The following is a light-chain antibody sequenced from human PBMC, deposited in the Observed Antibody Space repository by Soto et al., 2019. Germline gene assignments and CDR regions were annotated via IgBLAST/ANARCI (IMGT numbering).Light chain of an antibody. J-gene: IGLJ1*01. CDR2: ASS. CDR1: SSDVGGYNY. CDR3: RSDTSGTTLYV. Sequence: QSALTQPASVSGSPGQSITISCTGTSSDVGGYNYVSWYQHHAGKAPRLMMYASSNRPSGVSHRFSGSRSGNTASLTISGLQANDEADYYFRSDTSGTTLYVFGTGTKLTVL. V-gene: IGLV2-14*01.